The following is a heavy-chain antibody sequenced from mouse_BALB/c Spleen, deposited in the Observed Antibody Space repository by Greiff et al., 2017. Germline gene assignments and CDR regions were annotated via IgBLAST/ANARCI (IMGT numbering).Heavy chain of an antibody. CDR1: GFTFSSYA. V-gene: IGHV5-6-5*01. CDR2: ISSGGST. Sequence: EVQRVESGGGLVKPGGSLKLSCAASGFTFSSYAMSWVRQTPEKRLEWVASISSGGSTYYPDSVKGRFTISRDNARNILYLQMSSLRSEDTAMYYCARGPMITTGGDYWGQGTSVTVSS. CDR3: ARGPMITTGGDY. J-gene: IGHJ4*01. D-gene: IGHD2-4*01.